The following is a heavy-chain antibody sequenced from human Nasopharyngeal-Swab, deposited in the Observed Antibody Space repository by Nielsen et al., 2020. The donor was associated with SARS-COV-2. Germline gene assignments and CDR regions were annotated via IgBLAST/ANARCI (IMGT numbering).Heavy chain of an antibody. CDR2: IVVGSGNT. D-gene: IGHD5-18*01. V-gene: IGHV1-58*02. Sequence: SVKVSCKASGFTFTSSAMQWVRQARGQRLEWIGWIVVGSGNTNYAQKFQERVTITRDMSTSTAYMELSSLRSEDTAVYYCAAITGDTATGKGHPLGFDPWGQGTLVTVSS. CDR1: GFTFTSSA. J-gene: IGHJ5*02. CDR3: AAITGDTATGKGHPLGFDP.